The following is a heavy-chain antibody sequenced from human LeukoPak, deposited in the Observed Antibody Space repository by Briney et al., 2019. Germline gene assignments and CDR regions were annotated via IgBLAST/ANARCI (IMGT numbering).Heavy chain of an antibody. CDR2: IIPIFGTA. CDR1: GGTFSSYA. D-gene: IGHD2-2*01. V-gene: IGHV1-69*13. J-gene: IGHJ3*02. Sequence: SVKVSCKASGGTFSSYAISWVRQAPGQGLEWMGGIIPIFGTANYAQKFQGRVTITADESTSTAYMELSSLRSEDTAVYYCARALVVPAALDAFDIWGQGTMVTVSS. CDR3: ARALVVPAALDAFDI.